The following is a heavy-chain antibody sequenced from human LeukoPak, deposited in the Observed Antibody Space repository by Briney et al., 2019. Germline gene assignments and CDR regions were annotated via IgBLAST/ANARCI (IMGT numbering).Heavy chain of an antibody. V-gene: IGHV3-7*01. CDR2: IKQDGSEK. CDR3: AREGWDSSSWYDY. J-gene: IGHJ4*02. D-gene: IGHD6-13*01. Sequence: GGSLRLSCAASGFTFSSYWMSWVRQAPGKGLEWVANIKQDGSEKYYVDSVKGRFTISRDNAKNSLYLQMNSLRAEDTAVYYCAREGWDSSSWYDYWGQGTLVTVSS. CDR1: GFTFSSYW.